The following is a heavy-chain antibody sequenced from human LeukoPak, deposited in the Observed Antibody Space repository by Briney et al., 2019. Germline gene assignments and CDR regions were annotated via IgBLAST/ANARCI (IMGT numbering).Heavy chain of an antibody. D-gene: IGHD4-23*01. Sequence: PSETLSLTCTVSGGSISSTSNYWGWIRQPPGKGREGIGRIYYSGTTYENPSLKRRITLTVDTSKTQFSRKLSSVTAADTAVYYCASRLRWPSYFEYSGDGTPVSVSS. CDR3: ASRLRWPSYFEY. J-gene: IGHJ4*03. CDR1: GGSISSTSNY. V-gene: IGHV4-39*01. CDR2: IYYSGTT.